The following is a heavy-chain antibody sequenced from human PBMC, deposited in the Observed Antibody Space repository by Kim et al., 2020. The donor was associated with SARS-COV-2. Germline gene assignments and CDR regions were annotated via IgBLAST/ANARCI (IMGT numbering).Heavy chain of an antibody. J-gene: IGHJ3*02. V-gene: IGHV3-9*01. CDR2: ISWNSGSI. Sequence: GGSLRLSCAASGFTFDDYAMHWVRQAPGKGLEWVSGISWNSGSIGYADSVKGRFTISRDNAKNSLYLQMNSLRAEDTALYYCAKPTYGDSLGGAFDIWGQGTMVTVSS. CDR3: AKPTYGDSLGGAFDI. CDR1: GFTFDDYA. D-gene: IGHD4-17*01.